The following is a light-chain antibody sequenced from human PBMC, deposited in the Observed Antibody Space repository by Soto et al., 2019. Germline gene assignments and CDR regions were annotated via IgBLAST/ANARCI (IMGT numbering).Light chain of an antibody. V-gene: IGKV1-39*01. CDR3: LQTYGTPGT. J-gene: IGKJ2*02. Sequence: DIQLTKSPSSLSASVGDRVTITCRASQSINGYLNWSQQKPGRAPNLLIYTAFSLQSGVPSRFSGSASGTDFTLTISSLQPEDFATYYCLQTYGTPGTFGQGTKLEIK. CDR2: TAF. CDR1: QSINGY.